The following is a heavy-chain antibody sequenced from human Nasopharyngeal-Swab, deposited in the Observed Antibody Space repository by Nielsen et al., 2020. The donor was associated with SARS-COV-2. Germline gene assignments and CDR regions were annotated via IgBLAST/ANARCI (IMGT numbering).Heavy chain of an antibody. Sequence: ASVKVSCKASGYTFTSYGISWVRQAPGQGLEWMGWISAYNGNTNYAQKLQGRVTMTTDTSTSTAYMELRSLRSDDTAVYYCARDQYAHITMVRGGVYYFDYWGQGTLVTVSS. CDR3: ARDQYAHITMVRGGVYYFDY. J-gene: IGHJ4*02. D-gene: IGHD3-10*01. CDR2: ISAYNGNT. V-gene: IGHV1-18*01. CDR1: GYTFTSYG.